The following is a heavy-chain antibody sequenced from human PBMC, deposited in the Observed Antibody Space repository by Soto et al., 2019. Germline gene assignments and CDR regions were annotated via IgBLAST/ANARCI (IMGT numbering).Heavy chain of an antibody. J-gene: IGHJ4*02. Sequence: EVRLLESGGGLVQTGGSLRLSCAASGFTFSSFGMNWVRQAPGKGLEWLAVISGGGYNKYYAESVKGRFAISRDNSENMAFLQMHTLRADDTAVYYCAKDRGSSATCFDYWGPGVLVTVSS. CDR2: ISGGGYNK. D-gene: IGHD2-2*01. CDR1: GFTFSSFG. V-gene: IGHV3-23*01. CDR3: AKDRGSSATCFDY.